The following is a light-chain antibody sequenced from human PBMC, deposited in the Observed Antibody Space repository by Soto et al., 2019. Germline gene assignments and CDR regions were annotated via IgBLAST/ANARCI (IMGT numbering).Light chain of an antibody. J-gene: IGKJ4*01. CDR2: AAS. Sequence: DIQMTQSPSSLSASVGDRVTITCRPSQSISNFLNWYQQKPGKAPELLISAASSLLSGVPSRFSGTGSGTDFTLTISSLQPEDFATYYCQQSYSTPLTFGGGTKVDIK. V-gene: IGKV1-39*01. CDR3: QQSYSTPLT. CDR1: QSISNF.